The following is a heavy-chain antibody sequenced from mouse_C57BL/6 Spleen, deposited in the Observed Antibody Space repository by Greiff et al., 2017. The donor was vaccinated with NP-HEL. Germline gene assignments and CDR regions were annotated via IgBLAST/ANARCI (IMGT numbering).Heavy chain of an antibody. Sequence: EVKLVESGPGLVKPSQSLSLTCSVTGYSITSGYYWNWIRQFPGKKLEWMGYISYDGSNNYNPSLKNRISITRDTSKNQFFLKLNSVTTEDTATYYCARDRDYYGSSWFAYWGQGTLVTVSA. V-gene: IGHV3-6*01. D-gene: IGHD1-1*01. J-gene: IGHJ3*01. CDR1: GYSITSGYY. CDR3: ARDRDYYGSSWFAY. CDR2: ISYDGSN.